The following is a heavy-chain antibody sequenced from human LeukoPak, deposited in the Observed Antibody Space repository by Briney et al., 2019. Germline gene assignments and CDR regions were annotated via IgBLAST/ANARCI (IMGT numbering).Heavy chain of an antibody. CDR2: ISYDGINQ. J-gene: IGHJ4*02. CDR3: AKESNFQHTGGYYCGSGSYEFDY. Sequence: GRSLRLSCAASGFTFSDYAMHWVRQAPAKGLEWVAVISYDGINQYYADSVKGRFTISRDNSKNTLYLQMNSLRAEDTAVYYCAKESNFQHTGGYYCGSGSYEFDYWGQGTLVTVSS. D-gene: IGHD3-10*01. V-gene: IGHV3-30*04. CDR1: GFTFSDYA.